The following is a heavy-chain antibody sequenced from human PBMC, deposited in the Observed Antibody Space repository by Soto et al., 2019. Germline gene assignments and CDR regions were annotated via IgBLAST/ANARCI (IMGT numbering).Heavy chain of an antibody. CDR2: INPNSGGT. V-gene: IGHV1-2*02. CDR1: GYTFTGYY. D-gene: IGHD3-22*01. CDR3: ARDDSSGYYPFDY. J-gene: IGHJ4*02. Sequence: ASVKVSFKASGYTFTGYYMHWVRQAPGQGLEWMGWINPNSGGTNYAQKFQGRVTMTRDTSISTAYMELSRLRSDDTAVYYCARDDSSGYYPFDYWGQGTLVTVSS.